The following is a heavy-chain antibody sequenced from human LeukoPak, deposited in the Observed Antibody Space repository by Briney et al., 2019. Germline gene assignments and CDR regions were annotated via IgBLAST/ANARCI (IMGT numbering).Heavy chain of an antibody. Sequence: PGGSLRLSCAASGFTFSSYSMNWVRQAPGKGLEWVSYISSSSSTIYYADSVKGRFTISRDNAKNSLCLQMNSLRAEDTAVYYCARAGRYSSGWYSYWGQGTLVTVSS. D-gene: IGHD6-19*01. CDR3: ARAGRYSSGWYSY. CDR2: ISSSSSTI. V-gene: IGHV3-48*04. J-gene: IGHJ4*02. CDR1: GFTFSSYS.